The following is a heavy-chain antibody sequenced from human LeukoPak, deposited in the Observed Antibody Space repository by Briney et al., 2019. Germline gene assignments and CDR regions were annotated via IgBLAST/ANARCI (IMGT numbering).Heavy chain of an antibody. CDR3: ARGDYDILTGYNYYYHYGMDV. V-gene: IGHV4-59*01. CDR1: GGSISSYY. D-gene: IGHD3-9*01. J-gene: IGHJ6*02. Sequence: SETLSLTCTVSGGSISSYYWSWIRQPPGKGQEWIGYIYYSGSTNYNPSLKSRVTISVDTSKNQFSLKLSSVTAADTAVYYCARGDYDILTGYNYYYHYGMDVWGQGTTVTVSS. CDR2: IYYSGST.